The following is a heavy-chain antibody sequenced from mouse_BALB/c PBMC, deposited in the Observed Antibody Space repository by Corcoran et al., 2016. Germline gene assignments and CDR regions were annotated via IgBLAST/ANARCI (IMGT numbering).Heavy chain of an antibody. Sequence: QIQLVQSGPELKKPGETVKISCKASGYTFTNYGMNWVKQAPGKGLKWMGWINTYTGEPTYADDFKGRFAFSLETSASTAYLQINNLKNEDTATYFWARRDPYYFDYWGQGTTLTVSS. CDR1: GYTFTNYG. CDR2: INTYTGEP. CDR3: ARRDPYYFDY. J-gene: IGHJ2*01. V-gene: IGHV9-3-1*01.